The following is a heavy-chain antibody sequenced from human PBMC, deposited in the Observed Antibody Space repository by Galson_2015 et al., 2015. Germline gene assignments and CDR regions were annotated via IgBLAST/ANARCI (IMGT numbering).Heavy chain of an antibody. CDR1: GFTFSSYG. CDR2: IWYDGSNK. J-gene: IGHJ6*02. CDR3: ARDEVVVVPAAMWYRYYYYGMDV. V-gene: IGHV3-33*01. D-gene: IGHD2-2*01. Sequence: SLRLSCAASGFTFSSYGMHWVRQAPGKGLEWVAVIWYDGSNKYYADSVKGRFTISRDNSKNTLYLQMNSLRAEDTAVYYCARDEVVVVPAAMWYRYYYYGMDVGGQGTTVTVSS.